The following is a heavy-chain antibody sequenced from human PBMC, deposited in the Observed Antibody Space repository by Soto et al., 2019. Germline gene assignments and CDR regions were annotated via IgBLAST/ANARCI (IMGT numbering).Heavy chain of an antibody. CDR2: LSDSVGTT. V-gene: IGHV3-23*01. CDR1: GLIFGTST. D-gene: IGHD3-22*01. CDR3: APHLIGGRLQSPFDL. Sequence: GGSLRLAGAVGGLIFGTSTVNWVRQAPGMGLEWVPVLSDSVGTTHYAYSVKGRFTISRDKSKNTLYLQMNNLRAEDTAVYYCAPHLIGGRLQSPFDLWRQGTQVTVSS. J-gene: IGHJ4*02.